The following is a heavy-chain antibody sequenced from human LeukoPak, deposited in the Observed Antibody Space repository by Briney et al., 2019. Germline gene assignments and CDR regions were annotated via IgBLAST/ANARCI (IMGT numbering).Heavy chain of an antibody. CDR1: GFTFGDYG. J-gene: IGHJ3*02. CDR3: ARGHGVVAASDDAFDI. Sequence: PGGSLRLSCEASGFTFGDYGMSWVRQAPGKGLEWVSSISSSSSYIYYADSMKGRFTISRDNAKKSLYLQMNSLRAEDTAVYYCARGHGVVAASDDAFDIWGQGTMVTVSS. CDR2: ISSSSSYI. V-gene: IGHV3-21*01. D-gene: IGHD2-2*01.